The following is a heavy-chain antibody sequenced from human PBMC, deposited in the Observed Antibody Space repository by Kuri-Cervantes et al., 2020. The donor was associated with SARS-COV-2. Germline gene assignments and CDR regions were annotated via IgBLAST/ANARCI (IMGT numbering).Heavy chain of an antibody. D-gene: IGHD3-22*01. CDR1: GLTFSTFA. Sequence: GGSLRLSYAASGLTFSTFAMGWVRQAPGKGLEWVSFIDNAASNTYYADFVKGRFTISRDSSTNMVSLQMNSLRGDDTAVYYCAKDLYESGGYTWAYWGQGTRVTVSS. V-gene: IGHV3-23*03. CDR2: IDNAASNT. CDR3: AKDLYESGGYTWAY. J-gene: IGHJ4*02.